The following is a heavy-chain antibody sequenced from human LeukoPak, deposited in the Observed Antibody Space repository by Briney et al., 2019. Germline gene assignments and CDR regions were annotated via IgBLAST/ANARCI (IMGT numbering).Heavy chain of an antibody. Sequence: PGGSLRLSRAASGFTLSSYAMSWVRQAPGEGLEWVSAISGSGGSTYYADSVKGRFTISRDNSKNTLYLQMNSLRAEDTAVYYCAKEVRGVFDYWGQGTLVTVSS. CDR2: ISGSGGST. CDR3: AKEVRGVFDY. J-gene: IGHJ4*02. V-gene: IGHV3-23*01. D-gene: IGHD3-10*01. CDR1: GFTLSSYA.